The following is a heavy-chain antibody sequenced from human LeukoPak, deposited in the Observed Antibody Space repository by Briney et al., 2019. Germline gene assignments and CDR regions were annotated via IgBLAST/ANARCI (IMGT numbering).Heavy chain of an antibody. CDR3: ASRTFYGSSGFYLDN. CDR1: GFTFSSYA. V-gene: IGHV3-30*03. CDR2: ISYDGNNK. Sequence: GGSLRLSCAASGFTFSSYAMHWVRQAPGKGLEWVAVISYDGNNKYYADSVKGRLTTSRDNSKNTLYLQMNSLRDEDTAVYYCASRTFYGSSGFYLDNWGQGTLVTVSS. D-gene: IGHD3-22*01. J-gene: IGHJ4*02.